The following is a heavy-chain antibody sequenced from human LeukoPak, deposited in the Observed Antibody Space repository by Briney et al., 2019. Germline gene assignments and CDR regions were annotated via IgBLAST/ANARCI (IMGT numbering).Heavy chain of an antibody. Sequence: GGSLRLSCAASGFTFSSYGMHWVRQAPGKGLEWVAVISYDGSNKYYADSVTGRFTISRDNSKNTLYLQMNSLRAEDTAVYYCAKDSGFGELRADYGMDVWGQGTTVTVSS. CDR2: ISYDGSNK. D-gene: IGHD3-10*01. CDR3: AKDSGFGELRADYGMDV. V-gene: IGHV3-30*18. CDR1: GFTFSSYG. J-gene: IGHJ6*02.